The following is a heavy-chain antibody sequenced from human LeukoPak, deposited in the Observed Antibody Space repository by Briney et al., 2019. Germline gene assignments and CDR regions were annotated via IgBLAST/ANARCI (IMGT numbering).Heavy chain of an antibody. CDR2: IYYSGST. Sequence: SETLSLTCTVSGGSISSYYWSWIRQPPGKGLEWIGYIYYSGSTNYNPSLKSRVTISVDTSKNQFSLKLSSVTAAGTAVYYCARSNWFDPWGQGTLVTVSS. CDR1: GGSISSYY. J-gene: IGHJ5*02. CDR3: ARSNWFDP. V-gene: IGHV4-59*01.